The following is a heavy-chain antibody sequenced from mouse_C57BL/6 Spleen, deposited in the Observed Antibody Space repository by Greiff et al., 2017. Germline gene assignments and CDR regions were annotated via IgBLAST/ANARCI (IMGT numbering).Heavy chain of an antibody. Sequence: QVHVKQSGAELAKPGASVKLSCKASGYTFTSYWMHWVKQRPGQGLEWIGYINPSSGYTKYNQKFKDKATLTADKSSSTAYMQRSSLTDEDSAVYDCARSVETGINYWGQGTTLTVSS. CDR3: ARSVETGINY. CDR2: INPSSGYT. CDR1: GYTFTSYW. V-gene: IGHV1-7*01. J-gene: IGHJ2*01. D-gene: IGHD1-3*01.